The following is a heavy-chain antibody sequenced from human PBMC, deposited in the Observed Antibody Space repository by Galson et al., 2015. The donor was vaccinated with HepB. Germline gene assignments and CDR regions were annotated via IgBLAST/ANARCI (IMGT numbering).Heavy chain of an antibody. CDR1: RFTFSSNW. J-gene: IGHJ4*02. CDR2: INGDESST. V-gene: IGHV3-74*01. CDR3: ARGRTTVAAVPDY. Sequence: SLRLSCAASRFTFSSNWMHWVRQAPGKGLVWVSRINGDESSTSYADSVKGRFTISRDNARNTLYLQMNSLRAEDTAVYYCARGRTTVAAVPDYWGQGTLVTVSS. D-gene: IGHD1-1*01.